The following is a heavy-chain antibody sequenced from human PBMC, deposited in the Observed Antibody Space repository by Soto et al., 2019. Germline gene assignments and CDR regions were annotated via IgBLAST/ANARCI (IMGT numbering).Heavy chain of an antibody. D-gene: IGHD1-7*01. CDR3: ARGDELYYYYGTDV. CDR1: GYTFTSYA. J-gene: IGHJ6*02. CDR2: INAGNGNT. Sequence: ASVKVSCKASGYTFTSYAMHWLRQAPGQRIEWMGWINAGNGNTKYSQKFQDRVTITRDTSASTAYMELSSLRSEDTAAYYCARGDELYYYYGTDVWGQRTTVPVS. V-gene: IGHV1-3*01.